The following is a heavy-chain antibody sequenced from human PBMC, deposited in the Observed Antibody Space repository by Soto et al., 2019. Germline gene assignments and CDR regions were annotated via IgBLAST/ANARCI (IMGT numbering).Heavy chain of an antibody. CDR2: ISTYNGDT. CDR3: ARDLLPYFDWRVQESDYYYYYGMDV. V-gene: IGHV1-18*01. CDR1: GYTFSTYG. D-gene: IGHD3-9*01. Sequence: ASVKVSCKASGYTFSTYGISWVRQAPGQGLEWMGWISTYNGDTNYAQKVQGRVTMIADTSTTTAYMELRSLRSDDTAMYYCARDLLPYFDWRVQESDYYYYYGMDVWGQGTTVTVSS. J-gene: IGHJ6*02.